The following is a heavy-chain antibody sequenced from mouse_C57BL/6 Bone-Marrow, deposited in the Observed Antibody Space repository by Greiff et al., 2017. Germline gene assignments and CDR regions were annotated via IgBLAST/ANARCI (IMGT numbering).Heavy chain of an antibody. D-gene: IGHD1-1*02. V-gene: IGHV7-1*01. CDR1: GFTFSDFY. CDR3: ARDHYDYAMDY. Sequence: EVKLMESGGGLVQSGRSLRLSCATSGFTFSDFYMEWVRQAPGKGLEWIAASRNKANDYTTEYSASVKGRFIFSRDTSQSILYLQMNALRAEDTAIYYCARDHYDYAMDYWGQGTSVTVSS. J-gene: IGHJ4*01. CDR2: SRNKANDYTT.